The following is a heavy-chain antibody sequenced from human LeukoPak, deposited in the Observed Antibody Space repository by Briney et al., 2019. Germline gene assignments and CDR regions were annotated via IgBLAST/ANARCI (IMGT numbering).Heavy chain of an antibody. Sequence: PPGTLSLTCVLSGGSITQTNYWTGVRQPPGKGREGMGEVNLQGGTNYNPSLLRRVAISVGPSANHVSLQMTSVTAADTAVYYCAREGGSYRPLDYSGQGTLVTVSS. CDR2: VNLQGGT. D-gene: IGHD3-16*02. CDR3: AREGGSYRPLDY. J-gene: IGHJ4*02. V-gene: IGHV4-4*03. CDR1: GGSITQTNY.